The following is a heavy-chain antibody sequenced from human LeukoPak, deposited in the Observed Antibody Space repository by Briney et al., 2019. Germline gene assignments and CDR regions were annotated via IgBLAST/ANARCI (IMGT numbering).Heavy chain of an antibody. CDR2: MNPNSGNT. D-gene: IGHD5-18*01. CDR1: GYTFTSYD. J-gene: IGHJ6*02. V-gene: IGHV1-8*01. CDR3: ARGVQLWSSDYYYYYGMDV. Sequence: ASVKVSCKASGYTFTSYDINWVRQATGQGLEWMAWMNPNSGNTGYAQKFQGRVTMTRNTSISTAYMELSSLRSEDTAVYYCARGVQLWSSDYYYYYGMDVWGQGTTVTVSS.